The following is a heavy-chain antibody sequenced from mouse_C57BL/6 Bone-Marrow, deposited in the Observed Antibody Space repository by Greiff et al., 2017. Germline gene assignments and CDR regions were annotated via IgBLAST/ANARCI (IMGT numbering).Heavy chain of an antibody. CDR2: IDPADGDT. D-gene: IGHD1-3*01. CDR1: GFNIKDYY. V-gene: IGHV14-1*01. Sequence: EVQRVESGAELARPGASVKLSCTASGFNIKDYYMHWVQQRPEQGLEWIGRIDPADGDTEYAPKFKGKATMTADKSSNTAYLQLSSLTSEDTAVYYCTTAACYSGSPSYFDYWGQGTTLTVSS. CDR3: TTAACYSGSPSYFDY. J-gene: IGHJ2*01.